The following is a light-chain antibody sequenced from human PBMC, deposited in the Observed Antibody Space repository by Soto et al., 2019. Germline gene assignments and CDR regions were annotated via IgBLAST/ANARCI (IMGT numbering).Light chain of an antibody. V-gene: IGKV1D-12*01. CDR3: QQADRLPLT. Sequence: DIQMTQSPSSVSASVGDRVTITCRASQGVSSWLAWYQQKPGKTPSLLTYRASSLQSGVPSRFSGSGSGTDFTLTISSLQPEDFATYYCQQADRLPLTFGGGTKVDIK. CDR2: RAS. CDR1: QGVSSW. J-gene: IGKJ4*01.